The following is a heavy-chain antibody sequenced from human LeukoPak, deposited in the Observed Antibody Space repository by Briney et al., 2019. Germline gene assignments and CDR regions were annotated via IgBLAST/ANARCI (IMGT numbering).Heavy chain of an antibody. D-gene: IGHD1-26*01. CDR2: MSSSSSTI. CDR3: ARGGGSYYYGMDV. J-gene: IGHJ6*02. V-gene: IGHV3-48*01. CDR1: GFTFSSYS. Sequence: GWSLRLSCAASGFTFSSYSMNWVRQAPGKGLEWVSYMSSSSSTIYYADSVKGRFTISRDNAKNSLYLQMNSLRAEDTAVYYCARGGGSYYYGMDVWGQGTTVTVSS.